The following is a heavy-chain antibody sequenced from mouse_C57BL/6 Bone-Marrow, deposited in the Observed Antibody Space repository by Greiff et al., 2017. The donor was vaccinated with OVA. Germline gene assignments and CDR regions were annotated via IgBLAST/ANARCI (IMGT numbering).Heavy chain of an antibody. CDR1: GYTFTSYG. V-gene: IGHV1-81*01. Sequence: VQLQQSGAELARPGASVKLSCKASGYTFTSYGISWVKQRTGQGLEWIGEIYPRSGNTYYNEKFKGKATLTADKSSSTAYMELRSLTSAASAVYFCAERDYYGSSSFAYWGQGTLVTVSA. D-gene: IGHD1-1*01. J-gene: IGHJ3*01. CDR3: AERDYYGSSSFAY. CDR2: IYPRSGNT.